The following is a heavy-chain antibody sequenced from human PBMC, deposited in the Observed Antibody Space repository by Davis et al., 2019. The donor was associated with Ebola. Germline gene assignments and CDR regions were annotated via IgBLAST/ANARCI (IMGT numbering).Heavy chain of an antibody. CDR3: AKVGLFVGYLDS. V-gene: IGHV3-11*05. CDR2: ISWDTTKT. CDR1: GFTFSDYY. J-gene: IGHJ4*02. D-gene: IGHD1-26*01. Sequence: GGSLRLSCAASGFTFSDYYMSWIRQAPGKGLEWVSGISWDTTKTAYADSVKGRFSISRDNRQNSLYLDMNRLRVEDTAVYYCAKVGLFVGYLDSWGQGTLVTVSS.